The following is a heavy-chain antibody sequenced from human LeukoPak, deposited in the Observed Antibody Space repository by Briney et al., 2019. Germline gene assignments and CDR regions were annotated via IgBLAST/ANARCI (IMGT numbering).Heavy chain of an antibody. CDR3: TRGPPNWGYDF. J-gene: IGHJ4*02. V-gene: IGHV1-69*05. D-gene: IGHD7-27*01. CDR2: IIPIFGTA. CDR1: GGTFSSYA. Sequence: ASMKVSCKASGGTFSSYAISWVRQAPGQGLEWMGGIIPIFGTANYAQKFQGRVTMTRDTSINTAYMELSGLISEDTAVYYCTRGPPNWGYDFWGQGTLVTVSS.